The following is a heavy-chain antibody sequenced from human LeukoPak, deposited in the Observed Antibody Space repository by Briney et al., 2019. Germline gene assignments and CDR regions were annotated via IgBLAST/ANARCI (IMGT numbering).Heavy chain of an antibody. V-gene: IGHV1-2*06. J-gene: IGHJ4*02. CDR1: GYTFTGYY. Sequence: ASVKVSCKASGYTFTGYYMHWVRQAPGQGLEWMGRINPNSGGTNYAQKFQGRVTMPRDTSISTAYMELSRLRSDDTAVYYCASSGYDSSGYYFDYWGQGTLVTVSS. D-gene: IGHD3-22*01. CDR3: ASSGYDSSGYYFDY. CDR2: INPNSGGT.